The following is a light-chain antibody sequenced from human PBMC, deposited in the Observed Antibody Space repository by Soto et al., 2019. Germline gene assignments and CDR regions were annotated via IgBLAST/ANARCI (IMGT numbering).Light chain of an antibody. V-gene: IGKV3-15*01. Sequence: EIVIAESPATLSVSRREIVTXXVXASQSAISNLAWYQQKPGQTPRLLIYDTSTRATGVPSRFSGSGSGTDFTLTISSLQPEDVATYYCQKYNSALITFGQGTRLEIK. CDR1: QSAISN. CDR2: DTS. J-gene: IGKJ5*01. CDR3: QKYNSALIT.